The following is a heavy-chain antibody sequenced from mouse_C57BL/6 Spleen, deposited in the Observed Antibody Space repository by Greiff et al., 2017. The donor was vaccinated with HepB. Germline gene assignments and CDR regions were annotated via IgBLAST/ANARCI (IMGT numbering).Heavy chain of an antibody. J-gene: IGHJ3*01. CDR1: GYTFTDYY. Sequence: EVKLLESGPVLVKPGASVKMSCKASGYTFTDYYMNWVKQSHGKSLEWIGVINPYNGGTSYNQKFKGKATLTVDKSSSTAYMELNSLTSEDSAVYYCASSTVVATPFAYWGQGTLVTVSA. CDR3: ASSTVVATPFAY. V-gene: IGHV1-19*01. D-gene: IGHD1-1*01. CDR2: INPYNGGT.